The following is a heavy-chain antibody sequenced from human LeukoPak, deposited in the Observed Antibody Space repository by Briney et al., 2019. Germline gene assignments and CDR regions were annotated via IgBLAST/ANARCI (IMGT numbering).Heavy chain of an antibody. V-gene: IGHV4-59*01. D-gene: IGHD3-10*01. CDR1: GGSISSYY. CDR2: ISYSGST. CDR3: ARQSYTAYYYYGMDV. Sequence: KPSETLSLTCTVSGGSISSYYWSWIRQPPGKGLEWIACISYSGSTKYNPSLKSRVTISVDTSKNQLSLKLSSVTAADTAVYYCARQSYTAYYYYGMDVWGQGTTVTVSS. J-gene: IGHJ6*02.